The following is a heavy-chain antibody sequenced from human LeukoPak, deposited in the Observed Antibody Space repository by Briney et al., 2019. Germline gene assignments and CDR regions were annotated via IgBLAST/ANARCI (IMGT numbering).Heavy chain of an antibody. CDR3: ARDGEGSGWYYFDY. J-gene: IGHJ4*02. D-gene: IGHD6-19*01. CDR2: ISFDGSNK. CDR1: GFTFSSYT. V-gene: IGHV3-30-3*01. Sequence: GGSLRLSCAASGFTFSSYTIHWVRQPPGKGLEWVAVISFDGSNKYYADSVKGRFTISRDNSKNTLYLQMNSLRAEDTAVYYCARDGEGSGWYYFDYWGQGTLVTVSS.